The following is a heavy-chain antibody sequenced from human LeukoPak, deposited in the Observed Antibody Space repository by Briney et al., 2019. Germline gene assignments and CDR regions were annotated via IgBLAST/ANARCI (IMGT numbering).Heavy chain of an antibody. Sequence: GGSLRLSCAASGFSFSSYGMSWVRQGPGKGLEWVSTITGSGGNTDYADSVKGRFTISRDNSKNTLYLQMHSLRAEDTAVYYCAVDWYDSSGYGTFDYWGQGTLVTVSS. V-gene: IGHV3-23*01. D-gene: IGHD3-22*01. CDR2: ITGSGGNT. CDR3: AVDWYDSSGYGTFDY. J-gene: IGHJ4*02. CDR1: GFSFSSYG.